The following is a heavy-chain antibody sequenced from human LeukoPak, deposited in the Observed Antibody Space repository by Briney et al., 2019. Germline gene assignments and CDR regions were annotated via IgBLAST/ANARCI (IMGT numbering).Heavy chain of an antibody. J-gene: IGHJ4*02. CDR1: GGTFSSYA. CDR3: ARSRRDGFALYYFDY. V-gene: IGHV1-69*05. Sequence: ASVKVSCKASGGTFSSYAISWVRQAPGQGLEWMGGIIPIFGTANYAQKFQGRVTITTDGSTGTAYMELSSLRSEDTAVYYCARSRRDGFALYYFDYWGQGTLVTVSS. CDR2: IIPIFGTA. D-gene: IGHD5-24*01.